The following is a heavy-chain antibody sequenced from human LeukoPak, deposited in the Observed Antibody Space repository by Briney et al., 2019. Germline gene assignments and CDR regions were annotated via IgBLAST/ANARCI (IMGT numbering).Heavy chain of an antibody. J-gene: IGHJ4*02. CDR1: GYSFTTYW. CDR2: IYPGDSNT. D-gene: IGHD1-1*01. Sequence: GESLKISCKGSGYSFTTYWIGWVRQMPGKGLEWMGIIYPGDSNTRHNPSFEGQVTISADKSINTAYLQWSSLKASDTAMYYCARDTRYHYDYWGQGTLVTVSS. V-gene: IGHV5-51*01. CDR3: ARDTRYHYDY.